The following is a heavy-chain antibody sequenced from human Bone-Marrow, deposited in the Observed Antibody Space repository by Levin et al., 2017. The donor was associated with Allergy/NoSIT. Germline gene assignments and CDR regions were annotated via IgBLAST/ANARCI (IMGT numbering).Heavy chain of an antibody. CDR1: GDSVSSNSAA. CDR2: TYYRSKWYN. Sequence: PSETLSLTCAISGDSVSSNSAAWNWIRQSPSRGLEWLGRTYYRSKWYNDYAVSVKSRITINPDTSKNQFSLQLNSVTPEDTAVYYCARVGGNLAAAGRVGDGWSPSYYYYYGMDVWGQGTTVTVSS. D-gene: IGHD6-13*01. V-gene: IGHV6-1*01. J-gene: IGHJ6*02. CDR3: ARVGGNLAAAGRVGDGWSPSYYYYYGMDV.